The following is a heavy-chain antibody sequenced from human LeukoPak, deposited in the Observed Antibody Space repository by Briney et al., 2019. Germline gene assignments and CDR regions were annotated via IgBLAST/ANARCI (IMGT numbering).Heavy chain of an antibody. Sequence: PGRSLRLSCAASGFTFDDYAMRWVRQAPGKGLEWVAHINQDGSEKYYVDSVKGRFTISRDNAKNSLYLQMNSLRAEDTAVYYCARDSYRALDYWGQGTLVTVSS. CDR2: INQDGSEK. J-gene: IGHJ4*02. V-gene: IGHV3-7*01. D-gene: IGHD1-14*01. CDR3: ARDSYRALDY. CDR1: GFTFDDYA.